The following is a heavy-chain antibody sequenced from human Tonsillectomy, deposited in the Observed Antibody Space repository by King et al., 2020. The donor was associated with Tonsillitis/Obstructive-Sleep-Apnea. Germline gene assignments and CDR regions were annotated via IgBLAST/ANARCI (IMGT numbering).Heavy chain of an antibody. V-gene: IGHV3-53*01. D-gene: IGHD3-9*01. CDR3: ARGAYDILTPMDY. CDR1: GFTVSSNY. J-gene: IGHJ4*02. Sequence: QLVESGGGLIQPGGSLRLSCAASGFTVSSNYMSWVRQAPGKGLGWVSVIYSGGSTYYADSVKGRFTISRDNSKNTLYLQMNSLRAEDTAVYYCARGAYDILTPMDYWGQGTLVTVSS. CDR2: IYSGGST.